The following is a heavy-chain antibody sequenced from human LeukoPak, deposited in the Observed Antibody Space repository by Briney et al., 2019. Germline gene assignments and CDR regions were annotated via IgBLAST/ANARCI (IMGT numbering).Heavy chain of an antibody. J-gene: IGHJ5*02. V-gene: IGHV3-53*01. Sequence: GGFLRLSCTASGFTVSNNYMSWVRQAPGKGLEWVSVIYSGGSTYYADSVKGRFTISRDNSKNTLYLQMNSLRAEDTAVYYCARNYYGSGSPPVDPWGQGTLVTVSS. CDR3: ARNYYGSGSPPVDP. CDR2: IYSGGST. D-gene: IGHD3-10*01. CDR1: GFTVSNNY.